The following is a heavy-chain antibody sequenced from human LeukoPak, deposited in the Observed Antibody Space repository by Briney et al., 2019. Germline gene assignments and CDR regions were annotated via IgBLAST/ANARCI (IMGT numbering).Heavy chain of an antibody. J-gene: IGHJ6*03. D-gene: IGHD3-3*01. Sequence: ASVKVSCKASGGTFSSYAISWVRQAPGQGLEWMGWMNPNSGNTGYAQKFQGRVTMTRNTSISTAYMELSSLRSEDTAVYYCARGRRVHDFWSGYYRYYYYMDVWGKGTTVTVSS. CDR2: MNPNSGNT. V-gene: IGHV1-8*02. CDR3: ARGRRVHDFWSGYYRYYYYMDV. CDR1: GGTFSSYA.